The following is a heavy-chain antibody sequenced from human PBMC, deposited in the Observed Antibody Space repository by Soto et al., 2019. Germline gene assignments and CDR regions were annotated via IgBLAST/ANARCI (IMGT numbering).Heavy chain of an antibody. Sequence: SETLSLTCTVSGGSISSYYWSWIRQPPGKGLEWIGYIYYSGSTNYNPSLKSRVTISVDTSKNQFSLKLSSVTAADTAVYYCAGDLWFGASRGYYYYGMDVWGQGTTVTVSS. CDR1: GGSISSYY. V-gene: IGHV4-59*01. CDR3: AGDLWFGASRGYYYYGMDV. CDR2: IYYSGST. J-gene: IGHJ6*02. D-gene: IGHD3-10*01.